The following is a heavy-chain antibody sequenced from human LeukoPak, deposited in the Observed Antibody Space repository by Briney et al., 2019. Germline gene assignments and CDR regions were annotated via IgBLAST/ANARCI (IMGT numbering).Heavy chain of an antibody. V-gene: IGHV3-21*01. CDR1: GFTFSSYS. J-gene: IGHJ3*02. CDR2: ISSSSSYI. Sequence: GGSLRLSCAASGFTFSSYSMNWVRQAPGKGLEWVSSISSSSSYIYYADSVKGRFTNSRDNAKNSLYLQMNSLRAEDTAVYYCAREGDDAFDIWGQGTMVTLSS. CDR3: AREGDDAFDI.